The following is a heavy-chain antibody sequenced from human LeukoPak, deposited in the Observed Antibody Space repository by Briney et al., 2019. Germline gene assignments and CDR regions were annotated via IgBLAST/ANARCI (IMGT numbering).Heavy chain of an antibody. V-gene: IGHV3-23*01. CDR2: ISDSGGST. Sequence: PGGSLRLSCAASGFTFSSYAMSWVRQAPGKGPEWVSAISDSGGSTYYADSVKGRFTISRDNSKNTLYLQMNNLRAEDTAVYYCAKDPSTVTPLWDYWGQGTLVTVSS. CDR1: GFTFSSYA. J-gene: IGHJ4*02. CDR3: AKDPSTVTPLWDY. D-gene: IGHD4-11*01.